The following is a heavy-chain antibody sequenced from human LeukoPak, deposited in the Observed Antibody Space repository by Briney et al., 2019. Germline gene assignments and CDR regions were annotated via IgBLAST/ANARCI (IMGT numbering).Heavy chain of an antibody. D-gene: IGHD6-19*01. CDR1: GFTFDDYA. CDR2: ISWNSGSI. V-gene: IGHV3-9*01. CDR3: AKDSSIYSSGWYRPFDY. J-gene: IGHJ4*02. Sequence: PGGSLRLSCAASGFTFDDYAVPWVRQAPGKGLEWVSGISWNSGSIGYADSVKGRFTISRDNAKNSLYLQMNSLRAEDTALYYCAKDSSIYSSGWYRPFDYWGQGTLVTVSS.